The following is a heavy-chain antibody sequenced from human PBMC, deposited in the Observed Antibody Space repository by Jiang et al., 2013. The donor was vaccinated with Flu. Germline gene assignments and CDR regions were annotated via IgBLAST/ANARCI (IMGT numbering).Heavy chain of an antibody. V-gene: IGHV4-34*01. CDR1: GGSFSGYY. CDR3: ARYDSSGYYYLDY. J-gene: IGHJ4*02. D-gene: IGHD3-22*01. Sequence: LLKPSETLSLTCAVYGGSFSGYYWSWIRQPPGKGLEWIGEINHSGSTNYNPSLKSRVTISVDTSKNQFSLKLSSVTAADTAVYYCARYDSSGYYYLDYWGQGTLVTVSS. CDR2: INHSGST.